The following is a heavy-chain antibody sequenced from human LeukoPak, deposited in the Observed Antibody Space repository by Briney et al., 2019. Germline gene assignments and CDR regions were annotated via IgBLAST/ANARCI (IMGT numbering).Heavy chain of an antibody. CDR1: GGSISSGSYY. CDR3: ARDRYYYDSSGYYFFDY. CDR2: IYTSGST. V-gene: IGHV4-61*02. J-gene: IGHJ4*02. Sequence: SETLSLTCTVSGGSISSGSYYWSWIRQPAGKGLEWIGRIYTSGSTNYNPSLKSRVTMSVDTSKNQFSLKLSSVTAADTAVYYCARDRYYYDSSGYYFFDYWGQGTLVTVSS. D-gene: IGHD3-22*01.